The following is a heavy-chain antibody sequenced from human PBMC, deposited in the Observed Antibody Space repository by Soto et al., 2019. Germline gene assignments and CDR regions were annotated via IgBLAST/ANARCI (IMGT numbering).Heavy chain of an antibody. J-gene: IGHJ3*02. Sequence: PGGSLRLSCAASGFTFSRYSMNWVRQAPGKGLEWVSHISSSSGAIYYADSVKGRFTITRDNAKNSLYLQMNSLRADDTAVYCSARDVDTDNDDTVDIWGQGTTVTVS. CDR2: ISSSSGAI. D-gene: IGHD5-18*01. CDR1: GFTFSRYS. CDR3: ARDVDTDNDDTVDI. V-gene: IGHV3-48*01.